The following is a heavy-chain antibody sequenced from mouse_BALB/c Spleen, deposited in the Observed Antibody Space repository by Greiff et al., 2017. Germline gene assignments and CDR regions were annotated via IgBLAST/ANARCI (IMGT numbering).Heavy chain of an antibody. J-gene: IGHJ4*01. CDR1: GFTFSSFG. CDR3: ARYIDPYAMDY. Sequence: EVKLMESGGGLVQPGGSRKLSCAASGFTFSSFGMHWVRQAPEKGLEWVATISSGGGNTYYPDSVKGRFTISRDNAKNNLYLQMSSLRSEDTALYYCARYIDPYAMDYWGQGTSVTVSS. CDR2: ISSGGGNT. V-gene: IGHV5-9*03.